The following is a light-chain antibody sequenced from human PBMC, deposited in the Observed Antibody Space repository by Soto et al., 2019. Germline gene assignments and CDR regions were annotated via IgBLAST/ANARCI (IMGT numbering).Light chain of an antibody. CDR3: QQYDSSPRT. CDR2: GAS. Sequence: EIVLTQSPGTLSLSPWERATLSCRASQSVSSSFLAWYQQIPGQAPRLLIYGASSRATGIPDRFSGSGSGTDFTLTISRLEPEDFALYYCQQYDSSPRTFGQGTNLEIK. J-gene: IGKJ2*01. CDR1: QSVSSSF. V-gene: IGKV3-20*01.